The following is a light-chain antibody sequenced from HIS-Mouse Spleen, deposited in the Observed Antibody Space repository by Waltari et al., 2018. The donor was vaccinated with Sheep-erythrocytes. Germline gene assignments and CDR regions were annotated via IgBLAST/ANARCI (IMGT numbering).Light chain of an antibody. CDR3: QAWDSSTAWV. J-gene: IGLJ3*02. V-gene: IGLV3-1*01. Sequence: SYELTQPPSVSVSPGQTASITCSGDKLGDKYACWYQQKPGQSPVLVIYQDSKRPSGIPERFSDANSGSAATLTISGTQAMDEADYYCQAWDSSTAWVFGGGTKLTVL. CDR2: QDS. CDR1: KLGDKY.